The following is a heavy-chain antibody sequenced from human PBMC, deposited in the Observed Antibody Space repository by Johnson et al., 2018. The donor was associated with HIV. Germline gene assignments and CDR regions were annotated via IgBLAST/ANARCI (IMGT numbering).Heavy chain of an antibody. J-gene: IGHJ3*02. CDR1: GFTFSSHA. V-gene: IGHV3-30*04. CDR2: ISSDGRKK. D-gene: IGHD4-17*01. CDR3: ARDKYGDYVGDPFDI. Sequence: VQLVESGGGVVQPGRSLRLSCVASGFTFSSHAIHWVRQAPGKGLEWVAVISSDGRKKYYAESVKGRFTISRDNSKNTLYLQMNGLSAEDTALYYCARDKYGDYVGDPFDIWGQGTMVTVSS.